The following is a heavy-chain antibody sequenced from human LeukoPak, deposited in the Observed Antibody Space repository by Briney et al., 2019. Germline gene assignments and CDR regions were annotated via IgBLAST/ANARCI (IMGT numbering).Heavy chain of an antibody. Sequence: GGSLRLSCAASGFTFSPYSMNRVRQAPGKGLEWVSSISSSSSYVYYADSVKGRFTISRDNAKNSLYLQMNSLRAEDTAVYYCARDNYVWGSYRYDYFDYWGQGTLVTVSS. J-gene: IGHJ4*02. D-gene: IGHD3-16*02. V-gene: IGHV3-21*01. CDR3: ARDNYVWGSYRYDYFDY. CDR2: ISSSSSYV. CDR1: GFTFSPYS.